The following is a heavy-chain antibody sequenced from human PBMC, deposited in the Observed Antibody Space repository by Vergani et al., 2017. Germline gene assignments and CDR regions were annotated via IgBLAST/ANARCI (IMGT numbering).Heavy chain of an antibody. J-gene: IGHJ6*02. Sequence: EVQLLESGGSLKQPGGSVRLSCAASGFTFNHSAMNWVRQAPGKGLEWVSGISGNGGSTYDAGSVTGRFTISRDSSKNTLYLQMNSLSAGDTAVYYCAKAKPRNSXYDYLYYYHAMDVWGQGTTVTVSS. D-gene: IGHD5-12*01. CDR2: ISGNGGST. CDR3: AKAKPRNSXYDYLYYYHAMDV. CDR1: GFTFNHSA. V-gene: IGHV3-23*01.